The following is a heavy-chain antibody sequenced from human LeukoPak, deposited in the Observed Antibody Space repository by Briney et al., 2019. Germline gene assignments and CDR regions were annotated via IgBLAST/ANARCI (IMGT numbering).Heavy chain of an antibody. CDR2: ISSSGSTI. J-gene: IGHJ4*02. CDR1: GFTFSSYE. V-gene: IGHV3-48*03. Sequence: GGSLRLSCAASGFTFSSYEMNWVRQAPGKGLEWVSYISSSGSTIYYADSVKGRFTISRDNAKNSLYLQMNSLRAEDTAVYYCARGYSSGWCLGYWGQGALVTVSS. D-gene: IGHD6-19*01. CDR3: ARGYSSGWCLGY.